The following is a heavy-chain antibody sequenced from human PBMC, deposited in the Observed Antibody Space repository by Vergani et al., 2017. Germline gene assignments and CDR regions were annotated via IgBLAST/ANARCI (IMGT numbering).Heavy chain of an antibody. CDR1: GFRVTTYY. Sequence: VQLVESGGGVVQPGGSLRVSCSASGFRVTTYYMSWVRQAPGKGLEWVSVIKSDGRTSYAESVRGRSTISRDTSRNAVYLQMNILRVEDTGVYYCTRSECSGTTCYGHYFDLWGHGILVTVSS. J-gene: IGHJ4*01. CDR3: TRSECSGTTCYGHYFDL. V-gene: IGHV3-66*02. D-gene: IGHD2-15*01. CDR2: IKSDGRT.